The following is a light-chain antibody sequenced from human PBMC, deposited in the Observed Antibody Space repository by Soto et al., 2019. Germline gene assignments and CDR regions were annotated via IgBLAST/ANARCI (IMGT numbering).Light chain of an antibody. V-gene: IGKV1-39*01. Sequence: DIQMTQSPSSLSASVGDRATITCRASQSINNYLNWYQQKPGKAPKFLIYASSSLQSGVPSRFSGSGSGTDFTLTISSLQPEDFATYYCQQSYSTPTITFGQGTRLEIK. J-gene: IGKJ5*01. CDR3: QQSYSTPTIT. CDR2: ASS. CDR1: QSINNY.